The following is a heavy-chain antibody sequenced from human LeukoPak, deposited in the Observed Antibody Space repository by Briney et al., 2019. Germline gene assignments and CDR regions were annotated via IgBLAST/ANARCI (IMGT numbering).Heavy chain of an antibody. CDR1: EFTFSSFT. CDR2: ISSSSSYI. V-gene: IGHV3-21*01. CDR3: ARDHYYDSSGNYYGGYYFDY. J-gene: IGHJ4*02. Sequence: GGSLRLSCAASEFTFSSFTMNWVRQAPGKGLEWVSSISSSSSYIYYEDSVKGRFTISRDNGKNSLYLQMNSLRAEDTAVYYCARDHYYDSSGNYYGGYYFDYWGQGTLVTVSS. D-gene: IGHD3-22*01.